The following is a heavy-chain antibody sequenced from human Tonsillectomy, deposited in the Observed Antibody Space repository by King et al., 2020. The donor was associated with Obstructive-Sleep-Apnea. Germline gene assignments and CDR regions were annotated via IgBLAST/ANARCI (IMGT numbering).Heavy chain of an antibody. CDR1: GFTCTSYA. V-gene: IGHV3-23*04. Sequence: VQLVESGGGLVQPGGSLRLSCAASGFTCTSYAMTWVRQAPGKGMKWVSSLSNDGSSTYYADSVKGRFTVARDNSKNTLFLQMNSLRAEDTAVYYCAKVRASGEPFDDWGQGTLVTVSS. J-gene: IGHJ4*02. CDR2: LSNDGSST. CDR3: AKVRASGEPFDD. D-gene: IGHD4-17*01.